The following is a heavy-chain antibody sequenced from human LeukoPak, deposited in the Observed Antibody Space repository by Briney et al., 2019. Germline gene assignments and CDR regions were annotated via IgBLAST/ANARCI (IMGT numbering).Heavy chain of an antibody. J-gene: IGHJ6*03. CDR1: GFTFSSYG. CDR2: ISGSGGST. CDR3: SHWVYYYYMDV. V-gene: IGHV3-23*01. D-gene: IGHD3-16*01. Sequence: GGSLRLSCPASGFTFSSYGMGWFRRAPGKGLEWVSAISGSGGSTYYADSVKGRFTISRDNSKNTLYLQMNSLRAEDTAVYYCSHWVYYYYMDVWGKGTTVTISS.